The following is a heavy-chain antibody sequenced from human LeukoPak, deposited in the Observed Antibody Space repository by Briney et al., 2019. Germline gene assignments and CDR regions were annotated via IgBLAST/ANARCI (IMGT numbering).Heavy chain of an antibody. CDR1: GYTFTSYD. D-gene: IGHD6-13*01. CDR3: ARAYYSSSWYFGRIRFDP. J-gene: IGHJ5*02. Sequence: GASVKVSCKASGYTFTSYDINWVRQATGQGLEWMGWMNPNSGNTGYAQKFQGRVTMTRNTSISTAYMELSSLRSEDTAVYYCARAYYSSSWYFGRIRFDPWGQGTLVTVSS. V-gene: IGHV1-8*01. CDR2: MNPNSGNT.